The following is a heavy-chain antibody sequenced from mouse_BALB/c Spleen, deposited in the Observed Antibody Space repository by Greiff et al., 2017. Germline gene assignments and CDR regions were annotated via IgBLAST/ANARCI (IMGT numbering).Heavy chain of an antibody. D-gene: IGHD2-14*01. Sequence: EVQGVESGADLVKPGASLKLSCTASGFTITDSYMHWVKQRPEQGLEWIGRIDPANGNTKYDPKFQGKATITADTSSNTAYLQLSSLTSEDTAVYYCAGGRYDEGLAYWGQGTLVTVSA. CDR3: AGGRYDEGLAY. CDR2: IDPANGNT. CDR1: GFTITDSY. J-gene: IGHJ3*01. V-gene: IGHV14-3*02.